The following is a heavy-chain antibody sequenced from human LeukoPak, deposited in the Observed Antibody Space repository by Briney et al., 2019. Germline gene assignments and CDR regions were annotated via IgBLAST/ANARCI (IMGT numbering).Heavy chain of an antibody. CDR2: IYHSGST. J-gene: IGHJ4*02. CDR1: GFTFSTYR. Sequence: GSLRLSCAASGFTFSTYRMGWIRQPPGKGLEWIGYIYHSGSTNYNPSLKSRVTISGETSQNQFYLKLSSVTAADTAVYYCARDGYSGSDALWGQGTLVTVSS. V-gene: IGHV4-59*01. D-gene: IGHD5-12*01. CDR3: ARDGYSGSDAL.